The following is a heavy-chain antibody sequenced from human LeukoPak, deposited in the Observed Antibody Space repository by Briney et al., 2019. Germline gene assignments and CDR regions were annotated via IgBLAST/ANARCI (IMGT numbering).Heavy chain of an antibody. Sequence: SETLSLTCAVYGGSFSGYYWSWIRQPAGKGLEWIGRIYTSGSTNYNPSLKSRVTMSVDTSKNQFSLKLSSVTAADTAVYYCAREGGVPGWFDPWGQGTLVTVSS. V-gene: IGHV4-4*07. CDR1: GGSFSGYY. D-gene: IGHD1-14*01. CDR2: IYTSGST. CDR3: AREGGVPGWFDP. J-gene: IGHJ5*02.